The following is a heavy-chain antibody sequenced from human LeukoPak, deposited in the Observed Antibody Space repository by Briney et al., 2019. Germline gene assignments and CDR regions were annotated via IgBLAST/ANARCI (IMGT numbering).Heavy chain of an antibody. D-gene: IGHD3-10*01. V-gene: IGHV4-4*07. CDR3: ATGDYYGSGSSNY. J-gene: IGHJ4*02. Sequence: SETLSLTCPVSGGSISSYYWSWIRQPARKGLEWIGRIYTSVGTNYSPSLKSRVTMSVDTSKIQFSLTLSSVTAADTAVYYCATGDYYGSGSSNYWGQGTLVTVSS. CDR2: IYTSVGT. CDR1: GGSISSYY.